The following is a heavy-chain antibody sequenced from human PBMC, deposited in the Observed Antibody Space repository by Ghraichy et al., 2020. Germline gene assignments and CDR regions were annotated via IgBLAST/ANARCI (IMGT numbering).Heavy chain of an antibody. J-gene: IGHJ4*02. CDR2: TYYRSNWYS. CDR1: GDSVSGGAT. CDR3: ARESVTTRDFDY. Sequence: QTLSLTCGISGDSVSGGATWNWIRQSPSRGLEWLGRTYYRSNWYSDYAVSVRGRIIINPDTGKNQFSLQLNSVTPDDTAVYYCARESVTTRDFDYWGQGTLVTVSS. V-gene: IGHV6-1*01. D-gene: IGHD1-14*01.